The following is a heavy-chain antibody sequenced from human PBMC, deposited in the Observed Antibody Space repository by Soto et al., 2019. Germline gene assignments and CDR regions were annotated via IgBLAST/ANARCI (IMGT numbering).Heavy chain of an antibody. CDR3: ARTLRLRPSYGMDV. CDR2: IWYDAINK. J-gene: IGHJ6*02. V-gene: IGHV3-33*01. D-gene: IGHD5-12*01. CDR1: GFTFSSYG. Sequence: QVQLVESGGGVVQPGRSLRLSCAASGFTFSSYGMHWVRQAPGKGLEWVALIWYDAINKYYADSVKGRFTISRDNSKNTLYLQMNSMRAEDTAVYYCARTLRLRPSYGMDVWGQGTTVTVS.